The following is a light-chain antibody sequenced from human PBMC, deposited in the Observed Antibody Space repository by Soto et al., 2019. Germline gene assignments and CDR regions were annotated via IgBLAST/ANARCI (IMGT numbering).Light chain of an antibody. CDR1: QSVSSSY. V-gene: IGKV3-20*01. Sequence: EIVLTQSPGTLSLSPGERATLSRRASQSVSSSYLAWYQQKPGQAPRLLIYDASSRATGIPDRFSGSGSGTDFTLPISRLEPEDFAVYYCQQYGSAPQTFGQGTKVDIK. CDR3: QQYGSAPQT. CDR2: DAS. J-gene: IGKJ1*01.